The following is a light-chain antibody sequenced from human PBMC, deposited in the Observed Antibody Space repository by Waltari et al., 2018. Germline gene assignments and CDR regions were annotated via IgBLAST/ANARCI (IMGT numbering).Light chain of an antibody. J-gene: IGKJ1*01. CDR2: HAS. CDR3: QQYNRWPPGT. Sequence: TVMTQSPATLSVSPGDRATLSCRTSQTIGLSLAWYQQKPGQAPRLLIYHASTRATGIPARFSGSGSESEFTITISSLQSEDVAVYYCQQYNRWPPGTFGQGTRVEI. CDR1: QTIGLS. V-gene: IGKV3-15*01.